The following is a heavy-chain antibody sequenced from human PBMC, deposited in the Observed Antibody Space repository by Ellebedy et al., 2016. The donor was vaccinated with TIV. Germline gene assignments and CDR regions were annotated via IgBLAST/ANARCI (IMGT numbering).Heavy chain of an antibody. V-gene: IGHV3-23*01. J-gene: IGHJ4*02. CDR3: ATEYDSSGYKGY. CDR1: GFTFSTYS. Sequence: ESLKISCVASGFTFSTYSMGWVRQAPGSGLEWVSAIHAGRDRTYYSDSVKGRFTISRDDSKNTLYLQLSSQRAEDTAVYYCATEYDSSGYKGYWGQGTLVTVSS. D-gene: IGHD3-22*01. CDR2: IHAGRDRT.